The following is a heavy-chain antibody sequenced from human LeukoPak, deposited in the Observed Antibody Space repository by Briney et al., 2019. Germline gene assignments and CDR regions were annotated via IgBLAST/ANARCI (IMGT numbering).Heavy chain of an antibody. J-gene: IGHJ5*02. D-gene: IGHD2-15*01. Sequence: ASVKVSCKASGYTFTGYYMNWVRQAPGQGLEWMGWINSDSGFTKYAHEFQGRVTMTSDTSITTVYMHLTRLTSDDTAVYYCARKFDMKGFDPWGQGTLVTVSS. CDR1: GYTFTGYY. CDR2: INSDSGFT. CDR3: ARKFDMKGFDP. V-gene: IGHV1-2*02.